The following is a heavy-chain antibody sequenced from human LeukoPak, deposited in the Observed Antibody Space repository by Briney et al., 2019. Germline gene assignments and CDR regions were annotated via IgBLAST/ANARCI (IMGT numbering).Heavy chain of an antibody. V-gene: IGHV1-46*01. CDR3: AGDTSVGDIAWWFDP. CDR1: GYTFINNW. D-gene: IGHD3-10*01. Sequence: ASVKVCCKASGYTFINNWMHWVRQAPGQGLEWVGLINPTGTTTLYAQKFQSRVTLTRDMSTSTDYMELRSLKSEDTAVYYCAGDTSVGDIAWWFDPWGQGTLVTVSS. J-gene: IGHJ5*02. CDR2: INPTGTTT.